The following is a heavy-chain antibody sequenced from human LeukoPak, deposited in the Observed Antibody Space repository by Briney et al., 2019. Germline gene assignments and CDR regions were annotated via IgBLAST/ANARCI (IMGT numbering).Heavy chain of an antibody. J-gene: IGHJ4*02. V-gene: IGHV3-23*01. CDR3: AALSDAIAAAGTRNY. CDR2: ISGSGGST. CDR1: GFTFSSYS. Sequence: XXSLRLSCTASGFTFSSYSLNWVRQAPGKGLEWVSVISGSGGSTNYADSVNGPFTISRDNSKNMLHLQMSSLRAEDTAVYYCAALSDAIAAAGTRNYWGQGTLVTVSS. D-gene: IGHD6-13*01.